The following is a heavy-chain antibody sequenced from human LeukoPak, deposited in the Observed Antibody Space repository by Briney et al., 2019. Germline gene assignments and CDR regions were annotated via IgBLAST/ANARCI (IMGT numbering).Heavy chain of an antibody. D-gene: IGHD4-17*01. CDR1: GGSISSGDYY. Sequence: SETLSLTRTVSGGSISSGDYYWSWIRQPPGKGLEWIGYIYYSGSIYYNPSLKSRVTISVDTSKNQFSLKLSSVTAADTAVYYCAREQGDYGDAFDIWGQGTMVTVFS. J-gene: IGHJ3*02. V-gene: IGHV4-30-4*08. CDR3: AREQGDYGDAFDI. CDR2: IYYSGSI.